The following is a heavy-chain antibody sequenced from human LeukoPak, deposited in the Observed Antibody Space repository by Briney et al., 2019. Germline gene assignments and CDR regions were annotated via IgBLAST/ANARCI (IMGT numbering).Heavy chain of an antibody. CDR3: ARLANFSNPEFDP. J-gene: IGHJ5*02. CDR1: GFTFSTYS. D-gene: IGHD4/OR15-4a*01. Sequence: GGSLRLSCAASGFTFSTYSMNWVRQAPGKGLEWVSYITSSSSTMFYADSVKGRFTISRDNAENSMYLQMNNLRVEDTAVYYCARLANFSNPEFDPWGQGTLVTVSS. CDR2: ITSSSSTM. V-gene: IGHV3-48*01.